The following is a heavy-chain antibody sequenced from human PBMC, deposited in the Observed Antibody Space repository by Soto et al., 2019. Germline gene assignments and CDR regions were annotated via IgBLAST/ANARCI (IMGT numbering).Heavy chain of an antibody. D-gene: IGHD1-26*01. CDR1: GGSVTSGSYY. CDR2: IYFSGTT. Sequence: SETLSLTCTVSGGSVTSGSYYWSWIRQPPGKGLEWIGYIYFSGTTNYNPSLKSRVTISVDTTKNQFSLKLTSVTAADTAVYYCASVGRSGSDVTFDYWGQGTLVTVSS. V-gene: IGHV4-61*01. CDR3: ASVGRSGSDVTFDY. J-gene: IGHJ4*02.